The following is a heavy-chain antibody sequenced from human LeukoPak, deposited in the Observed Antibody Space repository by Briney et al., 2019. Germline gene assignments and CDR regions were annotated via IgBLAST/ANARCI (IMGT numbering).Heavy chain of an antibody. CDR3: AREDCSSTSCYIGRDEGGLYFDY. V-gene: IGHV4-30-4*08. Sequence: SQTLSLTCTVSGGSISSGDYYWSWIRQPPGKGLEWIGYIYYSGSTYYNPSLKSRVTISVDTSKNQFPLKLSSVTAADTAVYYCAREDCSSTSCYIGRDEGGLYFDYWGQGTLATVSS. CDR1: GGSISSGDYY. J-gene: IGHJ4*02. CDR2: IYYSGST. D-gene: IGHD2-2*02.